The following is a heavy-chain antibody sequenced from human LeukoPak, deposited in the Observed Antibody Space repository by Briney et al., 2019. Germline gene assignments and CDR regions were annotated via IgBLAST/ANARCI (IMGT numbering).Heavy chain of an antibody. D-gene: IGHD3-3*01. CDR3: ARDGEVFGVVITPLDY. CDR1: GFTFSSYS. CDR2: ISSSSSYI. Sequence: GGSLRLSCAASGFTFSSYSMNWVRQAPGKGLEWVSSISSSSSYIYYADSVKGRFTISRDNAKNSLYLQMNSLRAEDTAVYYCARDGEVFGVVITPLDYWGQGTLVTVSS. V-gene: IGHV3-21*01. J-gene: IGHJ4*02.